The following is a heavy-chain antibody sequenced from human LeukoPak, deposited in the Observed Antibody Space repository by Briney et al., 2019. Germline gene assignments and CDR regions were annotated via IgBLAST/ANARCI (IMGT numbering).Heavy chain of an antibody. CDR1: GFTVSSNS. Sequence: GGSLRLSCGASGFTVSSNSMGWVRQAPGKGLEWVSVIYSGGSTYYADSVKGRFTISRDNSKNTLYLQMNSLRAEDTAVYYCARGITMVREHAFDIWGQGTMVTVSS. CDR3: ARGITMVREHAFDI. CDR2: IYSGGST. D-gene: IGHD3-10*01. V-gene: IGHV3-53*01. J-gene: IGHJ3*02.